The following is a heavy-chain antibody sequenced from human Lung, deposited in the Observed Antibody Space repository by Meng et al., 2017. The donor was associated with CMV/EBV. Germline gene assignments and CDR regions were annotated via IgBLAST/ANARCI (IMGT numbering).Heavy chain of an antibody. CDR1: GYTFTGYY. CDR2: INPNSGST. CDR3: ARVFGVVVPLEGCMDV. V-gene: IGHV1-2*02. J-gene: IGHJ6*02. Sequence: AXVXVSXXASGYTFTGYYMHWVRQAPGQGLEWMGWINPNSGSTNYAQKFQGRVTMTRDTSISTAYMELSRLRSDDTAVYYCARVFGVVVPLEGCMDVWGQGTTVXVSS. D-gene: IGHD2-2*01.